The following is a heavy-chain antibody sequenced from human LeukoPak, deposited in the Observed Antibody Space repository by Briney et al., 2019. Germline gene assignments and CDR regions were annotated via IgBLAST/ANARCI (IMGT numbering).Heavy chain of an antibody. CDR2: ISGSGGST. CDR3: AKPPSQPFDLWSGYSRGDY. Sequence: GGSLRLSCAASGFTFSSYAMSWVRQAPGKGREWVSAISGSGGSTYYADSVKGRFTISRDNSKNTLYLQMNSLRAEDTAVYYCAKPPSQPFDLWSGYSRGDYWGQGTLVTVSS. V-gene: IGHV3-23*01. D-gene: IGHD3-3*01. CDR1: GFTFSSYA. J-gene: IGHJ4*02.